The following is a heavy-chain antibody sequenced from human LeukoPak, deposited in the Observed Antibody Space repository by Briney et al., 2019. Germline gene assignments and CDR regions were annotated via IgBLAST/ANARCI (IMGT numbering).Heavy chain of an antibody. V-gene: IGHV3-23*01. CDR1: GFTFTTYA. Sequence: GGSLRLSCAASGFTFTTYAINWVRQAPGKGLEWVSGISGDGDKAYYADSVKGRFTISRDNSKNRVSLQMSSLRGEDTALYYCAKDLALAGTGGGFDVWGQGTRVAVSS. J-gene: IGHJ3*01. CDR3: AKDLALAGTGGGFDV. D-gene: IGHD6-19*01. CDR2: ISGDGDKA.